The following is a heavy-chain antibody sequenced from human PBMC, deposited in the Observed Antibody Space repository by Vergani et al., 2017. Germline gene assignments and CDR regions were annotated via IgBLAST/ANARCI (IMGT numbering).Heavy chain of an antibody. Sequence: VSCKASGGTFSSYAISWVRQAPGQGLEWMGGIIPIFGTANYAQKFQGRVTITADESTSTAYMELSSLRSEDTAVYYCARGVSSSWYGHYYYMDVWGKGTTVTVSS. CDR2: IIPIFGTA. V-gene: IGHV1-69*01. J-gene: IGHJ6*03. CDR1: GGTFSSYA. D-gene: IGHD6-13*01. CDR3: ARGVSSSWYGHYYYMDV.